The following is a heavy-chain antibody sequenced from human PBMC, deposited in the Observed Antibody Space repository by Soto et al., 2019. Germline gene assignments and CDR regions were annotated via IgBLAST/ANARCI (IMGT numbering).Heavy chain of an antibody. CDR3: TSTTITGY. CDR2: IGGNGASI. Sequence: GGSLRLSCAASGLTFSSYSMTWVRQAPGKGLEWVSTIGGNGASIAYADSVKGRFTISRDNSRNTLFLQMNSLRAEDTAVYFCTSTTITGYWGQGTLVTVSS. V-gene: IGHV3-23*01. D-gene: IGHD1-1*01. J-gene: IGHJ4*02. CDR1: GLTFSSYS.